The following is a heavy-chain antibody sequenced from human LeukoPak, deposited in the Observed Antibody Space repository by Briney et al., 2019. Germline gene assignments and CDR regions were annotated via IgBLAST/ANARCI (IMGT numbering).Heavy chain of an antibody. J-gene: IGHJ4*02. V-gene: IGHV3-74*01. CDR1: GFTFSSYW. D-gene: IGHD4-17*01. CDR3: ARGSYYGDYEFDY. CDR2: TNSDGSGT. Sequence: GGSLRLSCAASGFTFSSYWMHWVRQAPGKGLMWVSRTNSDGSGTGYADSVKGRFTISRDNAKNTLYLQMNSLRAEDTAVYFCARGSYYGDYEFDYWGQGTLVTVSS.